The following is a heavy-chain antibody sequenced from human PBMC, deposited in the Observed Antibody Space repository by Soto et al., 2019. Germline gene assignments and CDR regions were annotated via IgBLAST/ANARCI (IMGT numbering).Heavy chain of an antibody. CDR1: GDSVTSGNYY. V-gene: IGHV4-61*01. CDR3: VRDGSKSLRDWFDP. J-gene: IGHJ5*02. Sequence: SETLSLTCTVSGDSVTSGNYYWTWIRQPPGKGLEWVGHIYYSGSTNYSPSLKSRVTISLNTPNNQFSLRLRSVTGADSGVYYCVRDGSKSLRDWFDPWGQGILVTVSS. CDR2: IYYSGST.